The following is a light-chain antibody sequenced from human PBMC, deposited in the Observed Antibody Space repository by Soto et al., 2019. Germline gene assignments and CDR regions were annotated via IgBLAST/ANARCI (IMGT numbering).Light chain of an antibody. CDR1: SSDVATYIY. Sequence: QSVLTQPASVSGSPGQSITISCTGTSSDVATYIYVSWYQQYPGKAPKLMIYDVSNRPSGVSNRFSGSKSGDTASLTISGLQAEYEADYYCSSYTTGSTLVVFGAGTKLTVL. CDR2: DVS. V-gene: IGLV2-14*01. J-gene: IGLJ3*02. CDR3: SSYTTGSTLVV.